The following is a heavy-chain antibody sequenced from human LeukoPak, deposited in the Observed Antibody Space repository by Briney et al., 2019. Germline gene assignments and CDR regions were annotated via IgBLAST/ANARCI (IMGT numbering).Heavy chain of an antibody. Sequence: PSETLSLTCTVSGGSISSGGYYWSWIRQPPGKGLEWIGYIYHSGSTYYNPSLKSRVTISVDRSKNQFSLKLSSVTAADTAVYYCARAQWELHLTYYFDYWGQGTLVTVSS. CDR1: GGSISSGGYY. V-gene: IGHV4-30-2*01. CDR2: IYHSGST. D-gene: IGHD1-26*01. J-gene: IGHJ4*02. CDR3: ARAQWELHLTYYFDY.